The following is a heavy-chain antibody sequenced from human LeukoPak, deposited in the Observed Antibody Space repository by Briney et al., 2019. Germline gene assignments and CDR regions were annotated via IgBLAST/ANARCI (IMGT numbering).Heavy chain of an antibody. CDR1: GFTFSRYA. CDR3: AREGDDNWFDP. CDR2: ISGSRGTT. Sequence: GESLRLSCAASGFTFSRYAMSWVRQAPGKGLEWVSVISGSRGTTYYADSVKGRFTISRDNSKNTLYLQMSSLRAEDTAVYYCAREGDDNWFDPWGQGTLVTVSS. D-gene: IGHD3-10*01. V-gene: IGHV3-23*01. J-gene: IGHJ5*02.